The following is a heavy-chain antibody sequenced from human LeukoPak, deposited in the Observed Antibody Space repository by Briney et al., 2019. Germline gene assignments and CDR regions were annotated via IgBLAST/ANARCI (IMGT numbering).Heavy chain of an antibody. CDR3: GGEPRSLAY. CDR1: GFDFSGFW. Sequence: PGGSLRLSCAASGFDFSGFWMSWVRQAPGKGLEWVASIGLDGSQQKYADSVKGRFTISRDNTKKSLFLQMIGLRAEDTALYYCGGEPRSLAYWGQGTMVTVSS. CDR2: IGLDGSQQ. V-gene: IGHV3-7*01. J-gene: IGHJ4*02. D-gene: IGHD3-16*02.